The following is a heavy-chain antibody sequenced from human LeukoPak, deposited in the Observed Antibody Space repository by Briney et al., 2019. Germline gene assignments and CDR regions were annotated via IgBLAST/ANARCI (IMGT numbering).Heavy chain of an antibody. CDR2: IHYSGST. J-gene: IGHJ3*02. CDR3: ARAPSYYYDSSGYALYAFDI. CDR1: GGSINSYY. V-gene: IGHV4-59*12. Sequence: SETLSLTCTVSGGSINSYYWSWIRQPPGKGLQWIGCIHYSGSTNYNPSLKSRVTISVDTSKNQFSLKLSSVTAADTAVYYCARAPSYYYDSSGYALYAFDIWGQGTMVTVSS. D-gene: IGHD3-22*01.